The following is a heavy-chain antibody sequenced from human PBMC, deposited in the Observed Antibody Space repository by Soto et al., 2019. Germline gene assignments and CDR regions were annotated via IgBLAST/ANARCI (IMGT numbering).Heavy chain of an antibody. V-gene: IGHV1-8*01. J-gene: IGHJ6*02. D-gene: IGHD2-15*01. CDR1: GYTFTSYD. CDR2: MNPNSGNT. CDR3: ARGSALGYCSGGSCGNYYYYGMDV. Sequence: QVQLVQSGAEVKKPGASVKVSCKASGYTFTSYDIIWVRQATGQGLEWMGWMNPNSGNTGYAQKFQGRVTMTRNTSRGTAYMELSSLRSEDTAVYYCARGSALGYCSGGSCGNYYYYGMDVWGQGTTVTVSS.